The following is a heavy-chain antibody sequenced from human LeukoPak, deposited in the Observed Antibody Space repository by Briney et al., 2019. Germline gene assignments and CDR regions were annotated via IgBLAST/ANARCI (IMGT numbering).Heavy chain of an antibody. CDR1: GYTFRNYV. CDR3: ARGGVTSVVDV. CDR2: ISPYNGNT. J-gene: IGHJ6*04. Sequence: ASVKVSCKTSGYTFRNYVITWGRQMPGQGLEWMGWISPYNGNTNYAQKLQGRVTMTTDTSTSTAYRELRSLTSDYTAVYYCARGGVTSVVDVWGKGTTVTISS. V-gene: IGHV1-18*01. D-gene: IGHD4-23*01.